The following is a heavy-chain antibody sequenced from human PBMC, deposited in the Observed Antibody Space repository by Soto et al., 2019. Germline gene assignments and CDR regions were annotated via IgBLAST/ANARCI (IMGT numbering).Heavy chain of an antibody. Sequence: EVQLLESGGGLVQPGGTLRPSCAASGFTFSSYAMSWVRQAPGKGLEWVSAISGSGGSTYYADSVKGRFTISRDNSKNTLYLQMNSLRAEDTAVYYCAKVQNNYGELLYIYFDYWGQGTLVTVSS. D-gene: IGHD3-10*01. CDR2: ISGSGGST. CDR3: AKVQNNYGELLYIYFDY. J-gene: IGHJ4*02. CDR1: GFTFSSYA. V-gene: IGHV3-23*01.